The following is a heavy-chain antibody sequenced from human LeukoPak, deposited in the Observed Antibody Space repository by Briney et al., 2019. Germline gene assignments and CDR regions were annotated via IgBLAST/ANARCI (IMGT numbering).Heavy chain of an antibody. V-gene: IGHV3-30*02. CDR3: AKGSRGYSYGTSYYYMDV. Sequence: PGGSLRLSCAASGFTFSGYAMSWVRQAPGKGLEWVAFIRYDGGSRYYADSVKGRFTISRDNSKNTLYLQMNSLRAEDTAVYYCAKGSRGYSYGTSYYYMDVWGKGTTVTVSS. CDR2: IRYDGGSR. CDR1: GFTFSGYA. D-gene: IGHD5-18*01. J-gene: IGHJ6*03.